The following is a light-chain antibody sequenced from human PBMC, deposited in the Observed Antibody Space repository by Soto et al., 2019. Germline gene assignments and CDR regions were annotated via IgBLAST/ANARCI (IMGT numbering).Light chain of an antibody. CDR3: QQYGNSPHT. Sequence: ELVLTQSPGTLSLSPGERVALSCRASQSVRGSYLAWYQQKSGQAPRLLIYEASRRAPGIPDRFSGSGSGTDFILTISRLEPEDLALYFWQQYGNSPHTFGQGTKLEIK. CDR1: QSVRGSY. V-gene: IGKV3-20*01. CDR2: EAS. J-gene: IGKJ2*01.